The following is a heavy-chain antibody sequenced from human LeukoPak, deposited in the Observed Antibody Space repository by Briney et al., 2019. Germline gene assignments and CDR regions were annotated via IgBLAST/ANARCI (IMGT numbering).Heavy chain of an antibody. CDR3: ARDDGDYVRRFDY. CDR1: GFTFISHE. Sequence: KPGGSLRLSCATSGFTFISHEMSWLRQAPGKGLQWIAYISSRADTIYYAESVKGRFTVSRDYNKDSLHLQMNSLRAEDTAVYYCARDDGDYVRRFDYWGQGTLVTVSS. V-gene: IGHV3-48*03. D-gene: IGHD4-17*01. CDR2: ISSRADTI. J-gene: IGHJ4*02.